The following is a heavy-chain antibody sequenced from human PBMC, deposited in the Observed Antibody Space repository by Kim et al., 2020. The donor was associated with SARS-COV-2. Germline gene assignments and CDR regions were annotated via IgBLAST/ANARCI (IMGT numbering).Heavy chain of an antibody. Sequence: SETLSLTCSVSGASISHYFWNWMRQPPGRELEWVGYVHSRGSTHFNPSLKSRLTMSVDTSKNEVPLKLNSVTAAATAVYFCASWNEAWRSFDFRGQGTPV. CDR2: VHSRGST. V-gene: IGHV4-59*01. J-gene: IGHJ4*02. CDR3: ASWNEAWRSFDF. CDR1: GASISHYF. D-gene: IGHD1-1*01.